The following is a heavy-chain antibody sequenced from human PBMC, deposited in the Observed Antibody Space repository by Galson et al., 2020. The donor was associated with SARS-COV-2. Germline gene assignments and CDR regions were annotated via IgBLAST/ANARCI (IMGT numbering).Heavy chain of an antibody. CDR3: AANSGYYAQNY. CDR2: IYHSGSA. V-gene: IGHV4-4*02. CDR1: GDSISSANW. J-gene: IGHJ4*02. Sequence: SETLSLTCAVSGDSISSANWWRWVRQPPGKGLEWIGEIYHSGSAKYNPSLKSRVTFSVDKSKNQFSLKLTSVTAADAAMYYCAANSGYYAQNYWGQGTLVTVSS. D-gene: IGHD3-22*01.